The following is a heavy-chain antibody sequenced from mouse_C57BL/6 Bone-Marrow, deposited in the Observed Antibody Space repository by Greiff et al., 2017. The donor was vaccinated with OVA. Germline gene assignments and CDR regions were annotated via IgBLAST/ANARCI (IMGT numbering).Heavy chain of an antibody. Sequence: QVQLQQSGAELARPGASVKLSCKASGYTFTSYGISWVKQRTGQGLEWIGEIYPRSGNTYYNEKFKGKATLTADKSSSTAYIELTILTSEDSTVYFCANHYCGSSSFAYWGQGTLVTVSA. CDR3: ANHYCGSSSFAY. V-gene: IGHV1-81*01. J-gene: IGHJ3*01. CDR2: IYPRSGNT. CDR1: GYTFTSYG. D-gene: IGHD1-1*01.